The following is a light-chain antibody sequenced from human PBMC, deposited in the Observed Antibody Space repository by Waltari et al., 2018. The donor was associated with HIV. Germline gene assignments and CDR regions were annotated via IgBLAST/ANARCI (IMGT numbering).Light chain of an antibody. V-gene: IGKV3-15*01. CDR1: QSVNSN. Sequence: DILMTQSPATLSVSPGERALLSCRASQSVNSNLAWYQQKPGQTPRPRIYGTSTRATDIPARFSVSGSGTEFTLTISSLQSEDFAVYYCHHYNNWRETFGKGTKVEIK. CDR3: HHYNNWRET. J-gene: IGKJ1*01. CDR2: GTS.